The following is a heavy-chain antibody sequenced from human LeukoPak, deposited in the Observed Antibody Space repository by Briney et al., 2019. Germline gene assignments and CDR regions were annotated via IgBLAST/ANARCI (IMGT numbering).Heavy chain of an antibody. J-gene: IGHJ4*02. D-gene: IGHD3-9*01. CDR1: GGSISSYY. V-gene: IGHV4-59*12. CDR2: IYYSGST. Sequence: SETLSLTCTVSGGSISSYYWSWIRHPPGKGLEWIGYIYYSGSTNYNPSLKSRVTMSVDTSKNQFSLKLSSVTAADTAVYYCERDRAIRYFDWPLDYFDYWGQGTLVTVSS. CDR3: ERDRAIRYFDWPLDYFDY.